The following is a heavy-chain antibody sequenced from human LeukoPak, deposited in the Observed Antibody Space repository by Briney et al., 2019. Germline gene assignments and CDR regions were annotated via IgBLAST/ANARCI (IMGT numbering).Heavy chain of an antibody. CDR2: IWYDGSNK. V-gene: IGHV3-33*01. J-gene: IGHJ4*02. CDR3: ARDHSSGWYFDY. CDR1: GFTFSSYG. D-gene: IGHD6-19*01. Sequence: GGSLRLSCAASGFTFSSYGMHWVRQAPGKGLEWVAVIWYDGSNKYYADSVKGRYTISRDNSKNTLYLQMNSLRAEDTAVYYCARDHSSGWYFDYWGQGTLVTVSS.